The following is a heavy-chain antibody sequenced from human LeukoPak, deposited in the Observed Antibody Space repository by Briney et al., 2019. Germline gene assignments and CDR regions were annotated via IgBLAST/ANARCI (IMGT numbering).Heavy chain of an antibody. Sequence: KPSETPALPCTVSGGSISGYYWGWIRQPPGKGLEWICYIHYSGSTNYNPSLTSRVTISVDTSKNQFSLKLSSVTAADTAVYYCARVVLSSSWERPYFNYWGQGTLVTVSS. J-gene: IGHJ4*02. CDR1: GGSISGYY. V-gene: IGHV4-59*01. CDR2: IHYSGST. CDR3: ARVVLSSSWERPYFNY. D-gene: IGHD6-13*01.